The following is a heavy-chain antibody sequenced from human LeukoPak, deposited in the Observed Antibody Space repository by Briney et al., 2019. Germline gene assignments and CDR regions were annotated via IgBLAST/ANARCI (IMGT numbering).Heavy chain of an antibody. CDR1: GGSISRSTYY. CDR2: VYYGRSP. D-gene: IGHD6-25*01. Sequence: SETLSLTCTVSGGSISRSTYYWAWIRQPPGKGLEWIGSVYYGRSPYFNPSLESRATISVDTSKNHFSLKMSSVTAADTAVYYCARSSGTGTFSYWGQGALVTVSS. J-gene: IGHJ4*02. V-gene: IGHV4-39*02. CDR3: ARSSGTGTFSY.